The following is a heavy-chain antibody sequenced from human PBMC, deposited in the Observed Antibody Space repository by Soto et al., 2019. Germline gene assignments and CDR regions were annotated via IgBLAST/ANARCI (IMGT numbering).Heavy chain of an antibody. V-gene: IGHV3-30*18. CDR2: ISYDGSNK. J-gene: IGHJ4*02. CDR1: GFTFSNYG. Sequence: QVQLVESGGGVVQPGTSLRLSCAASGFTFSNYGMHWVRQAPGKGLEWVAVISYDGSNKYYADSVKGRFTISRDNSKNTLYLQMNNLRAEDTAVYYCAKVDSSGYFPFDYWGQGTLVTVSS. D-gene: IGHD3-22*01. CDR3: AKVDSSGYFPFDY.